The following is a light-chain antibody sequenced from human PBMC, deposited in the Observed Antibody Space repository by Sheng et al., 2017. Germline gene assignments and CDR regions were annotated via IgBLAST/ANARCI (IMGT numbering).Light chain of an antibody. CDR3: CSYAGSSTWV. Sequence: QSALTQPASVSGSPGQPITISCTGTSSDVGSYNLVSWYQQYPGKAPKLMIYEGSKRPSGVSNRFSASKSGNTASLTISGLQAEDEADFYCCSYAGSSTWVFGGGTKLTVL. V-gene: IGLV2-23*01. J-gene: IGLJ3*02. CDR2: EGS. CDR1: SSDVGSYNL.